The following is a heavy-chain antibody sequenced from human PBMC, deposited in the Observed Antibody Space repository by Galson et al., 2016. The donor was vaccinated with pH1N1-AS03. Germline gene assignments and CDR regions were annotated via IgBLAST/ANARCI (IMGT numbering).Heavy chain of an antibody. CDR3: ARDLGGYDPFDY. J-gene: IGHJ4*02. Sequence: SLRLSCAVSGFMFSTNAMTWVRQAPGKGLEWVANMNQDGSVINYVESVKGRFTVSRDNAKSSLFLQMNSLRVEDTAVYYCARDLGGYDPFDYWGQGTRVTVSS. D-gene: IGHD5-12*01. V-gene: IGHV3-7*01. CDR2: MNQDGSVI. CDR1: GFMFSTNA.